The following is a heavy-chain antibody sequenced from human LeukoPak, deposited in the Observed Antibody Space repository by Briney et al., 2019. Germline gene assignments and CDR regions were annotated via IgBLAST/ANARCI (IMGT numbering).Heavy chain of an antibody. CDR1: GLPLRNSA. CDR2: ISGSGGSS. V-gene: IGHV3-23*01. D-gene: IGHD5-18*01. Sequence: GGSLRLSCAASGLPLRNSAMSWVRQAPGKGLEWVSGISGSGGSSYYADSVKGRFTITRDNSKNTLYLQMNSLRAEDTAVYYCAKTLQEWFPHNFDYWGQGTLVTVSS. CDR3: AKTLQEWFPHNFDY. J-gene: IGHJ4*02.